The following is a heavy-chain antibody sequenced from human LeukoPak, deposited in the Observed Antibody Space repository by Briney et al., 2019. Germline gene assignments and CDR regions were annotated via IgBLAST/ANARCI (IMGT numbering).Heavy chain of an antibody. CDR2: IYYNGST. Sequence: SETLSLTCTVSGGSISSYYWSWIRQPPGKGLEWIGYIYYNGSTNYNPSLKSRDTISVDTSKNQFSLKLSSVTAADTAVYYCARAEGKVTIFGVVIRGFDYWGQGTLVTVSS. V-gene: IGHV4-59*01. CDR3: ARAEGKVTIFGVVIRGFDY. CDR1: GGSISSYY. D-gene: IGHD3-3*01. J-gene: IGHJ4*02.